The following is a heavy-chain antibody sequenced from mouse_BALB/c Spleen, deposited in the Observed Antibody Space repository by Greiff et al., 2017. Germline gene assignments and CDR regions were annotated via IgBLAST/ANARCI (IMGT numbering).Heavy chain of an antibody. CDR3: ARHYYVSSYTAMDY. J-gene: IGHJ4*01. V-gene: IGHV5-12-2*01. D-gene: IGHD1-1*01. CDR1: GFTFSSYT. Sequence: EVQVVESGGGLVQPGGSLKLSCAASGFTFSSYTMSWVRQTPEKRLEWVAYISNGGGSTYYPDTVKGRFTISRDNAKNTLYLQMSSLKSEDTAMYYCARHYYVSSYTAMDYWGQGTSVTVSS. CDR2: ISNGGGST.